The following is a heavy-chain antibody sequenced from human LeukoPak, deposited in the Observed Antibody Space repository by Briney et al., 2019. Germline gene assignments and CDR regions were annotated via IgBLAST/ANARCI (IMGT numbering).Heavy chain of an antibody. Sequence: SQTLSLTCVISGDSVSRTNAAWNWIRQSPSRGLEWLGRTYYRTRWYSDSAVSVSSRIIINADTSKNQFSLQLNSVTPADTAVYYCATGRGYNYGYESEDYYYMDVWGKGTTVTVSS. V-gene: IGHV6-1*01. J-gene: IGHJ6*03. CDR2: TYYRTRWYS. CDR1: GDSVSRTNAA. D-gene: IGHD5-18*01. CDR3: ATGRGYNYGYESEDYYYMDV.